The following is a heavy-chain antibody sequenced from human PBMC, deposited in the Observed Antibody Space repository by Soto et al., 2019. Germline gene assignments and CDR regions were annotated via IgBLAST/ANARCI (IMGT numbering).Heavy chain of an antibody. Sequence: AAVEVSCNASGGTFSSYAISWVRQAPGQGLEWMGGIIPIFGTANYAQKFQGRVTITADESTSTAYMELSSLRSEDTAVYYCASIYYDSSGPAIDYWGQGTLVTVAS. CDR3: ASIYYDSSGPAIDY. J-gene: IGHJ4*02. CDR2: IIPIFGTA. V-gene: IGHV1-69*13. D-gene: IGHD3-22*01. CDR1: GGTFSSYA.